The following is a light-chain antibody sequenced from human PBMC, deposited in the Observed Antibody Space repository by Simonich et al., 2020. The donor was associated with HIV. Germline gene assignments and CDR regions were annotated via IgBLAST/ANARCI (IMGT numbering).Light chain of an antibody. CDR3: QQYFTTPPT. CDR2: WAS. J-gene: IGKJ3*01. Sequence: DIVMTQSPDPLAVSLGERATINCKSSQSVLYSSNNKNYLAWYQQKPGQPPQLLIYWASTRESGVPDRFSGSGSGTDFTLTISSLQAEDVAVYYCQQYFTTPPTFGPGTKVDIK. CDR1: QSVLYSSNNKNY. V-gene: IGKV4-1*01.